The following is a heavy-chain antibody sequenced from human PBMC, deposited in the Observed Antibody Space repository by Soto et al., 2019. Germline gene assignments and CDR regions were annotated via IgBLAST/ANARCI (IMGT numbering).Heavy chain of an antibody. CDR3: AKDISLLPETPDY. J-gene: IGHJ4*02. CDR1: EFTFKDYG. Sequence: EVQLVETGGGLVQPGRSLRLSCAASEFTFKDYGMHWVRQAPGKGLEWVSGISWNGDSTGYAGSVKGRFTNSRDNAKNSLYLQMNGLRADDTALYYCAKDISLLPETPDYWGQGALVTVSS. CDR2: ISWNGDST. V-gene: IGHV3-9*01.